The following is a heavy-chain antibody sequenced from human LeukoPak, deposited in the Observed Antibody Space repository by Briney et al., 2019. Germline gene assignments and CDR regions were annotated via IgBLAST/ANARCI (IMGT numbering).Heavy chain of an antibody. CDR2: ISSSSSYI. J-gene: IGHJ6*04. CDR3: ASDTVTTSGGMDV. CDR1: GFTFSSYS. Sequence: PGGSLRLSCAASGFTFSSYSMNWVRQAPGKGLEWVSSISSSSSYIYYADSVKGRFTISRDNATNSLYLQMNSLRAEDTAVYYCASDTVTTSGGMDVWGKGTTVTVSS. D-gene: IGHD4-17*01. V-gene: IGHV3-21*01.